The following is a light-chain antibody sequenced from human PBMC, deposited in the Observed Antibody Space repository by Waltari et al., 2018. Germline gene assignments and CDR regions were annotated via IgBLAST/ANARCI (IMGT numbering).Light chain of an antibody. CDR1: SLDVGGYDF. Sequence: QSALTQPASVSRSPGQSTPISCTGSSLDVGGYDFLSWYRQHPGKAPKVVIFDVNNRPSGVADRVSGSKSGNTASLTISGLQAKDEGDYYCTSYTSRHTLVFGGGTKVTVL. J-gene: IGLJ1*01. CDR2: DVN. V-gene: IGLV2-14*01. CDR3: TSYTSRHTLV.